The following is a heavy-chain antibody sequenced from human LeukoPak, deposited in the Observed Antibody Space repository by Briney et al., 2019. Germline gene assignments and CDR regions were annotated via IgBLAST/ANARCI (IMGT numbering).Heavy chain of an antibody. CDR3: ARPHCSGATCYSRYFDD. J-gene: IGHJ4*02. V-gene: IGHV3-48*01. Sequence: GGSLRLSCAASGFIFSSYSMTWVRQAPGKGLEWVSYISSRSDTIYYADSVTGRFTISRDNAKNSLYLQMNSMRAEDTAVYYCARPHCSGATCYSRYFDDWGQGTLVTVSS. CDR1: GFIFSSYS. D-gene: IGHD2-15*01. CDR2: ISSRSDTI.